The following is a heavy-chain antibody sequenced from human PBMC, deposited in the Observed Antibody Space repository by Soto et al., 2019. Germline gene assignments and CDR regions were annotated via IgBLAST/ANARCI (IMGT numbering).Heavy chain of an antibody. CDR3: ARAISGYVT. V-gene: IGHV1-3*01. CDR2: INAGNGNT. Sequence: EASVKVSCTASGITFTTYAIHWVRQAPGQGLEWMGWINAGNGNTRYSQKFQGRVTLTRDTSASTAYMDLSSLTSEDAAIYYCARAISGYVTWGQGTLVTVS. D-gene: IGHD5-12*01. J-gene: IGHJ5*02. CDR1: GITFTTYA.